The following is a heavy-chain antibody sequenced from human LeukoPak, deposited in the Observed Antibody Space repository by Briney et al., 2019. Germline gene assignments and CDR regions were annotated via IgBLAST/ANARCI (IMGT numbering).Heavy chain of an antibody. J-gene: IGHJ4*02. Sequence: ASVKVSCKASGYTFTGYYMHWVRQAPGQGLEWMGWINPNSGGTNYAQKFQGRVTMTRDTSINTAYMELSRLRSDDTAVYYCARDPDYGDYDFDCWGQGTLVTVSS. V-gene: IGHV1-2*02. CDR1: GYTFTGYY. CDR2: INPNSGGT. D-gene: IGHD4-17*01. CDR3: ARDPDYGDYDFDC.